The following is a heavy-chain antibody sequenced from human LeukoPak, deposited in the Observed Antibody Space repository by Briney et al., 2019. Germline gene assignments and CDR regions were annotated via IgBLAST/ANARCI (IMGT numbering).Heavy chain of an antibody. CDR2: IYPGDSDM. D-gene: IGHD1-1*01. J-gene: IGHJ2*01. V-gene: IGHV5-51*01. Sequence: GESLQISFKGSGYSFTTYWIAWGRQMPGKGREWMGIIYPGDSDMKYSPSFQGQVTISADKSISTAYLQWSSLKASDTAMYYCARRATNEYFDLWGRGTLVTVSS. CDR1: GYSFTTYW. CDR3: ARRATNEYFDL.